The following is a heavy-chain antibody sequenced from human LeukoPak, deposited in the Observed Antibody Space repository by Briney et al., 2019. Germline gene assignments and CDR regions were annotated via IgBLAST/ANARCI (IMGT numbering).Heavy chain of an antibody. Sequence: SQTLSLTCTVSGGSISSGGYYWSWIRQPPGKGLEWIGYIYHSGSTYYNPSLKSRVTISVDRSKNQFSLKLSSVTAADTAVYYCARDGNEYSSSSGLDYWGQGTLVTVSS. CDR1: GGSISSGGYY. V-gene: IGHV4-30-2*01. J-gene: IGHJ4*02. CDR2: IYHSGST. D-gene: IGHD6-6*01. CDR3: ARDGNEYSSSSGLDY.